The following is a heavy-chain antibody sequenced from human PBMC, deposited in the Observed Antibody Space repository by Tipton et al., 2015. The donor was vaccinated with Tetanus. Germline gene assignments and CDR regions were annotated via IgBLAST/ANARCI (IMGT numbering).Heavy chain of an antibody. J-gene: IGHJ4*02. Sequence: TLSLTCTVSGGSISSGGYYWSWIRQHPGKGLEWIGYIYYSGSTYYNPSLKSRVTISVDTSKNQFSLKLSSVTAADTAVYYCARGTMVRGVIFLDYWGQGTLVTVSS. CDR3: ARGTMVRGVIFLDY. CDR2: IYYSGST. V-gene: IGHV4-31*03. CDR1: GGSISSGGYY. D-gene: IGHD3-10*01.